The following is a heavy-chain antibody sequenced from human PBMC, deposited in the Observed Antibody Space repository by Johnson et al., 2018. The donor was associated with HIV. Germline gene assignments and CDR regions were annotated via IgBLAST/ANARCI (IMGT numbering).Heavy chain of an antibody. CDR3: AREYYDSSGYYYGGVSAFDI. CDR2: IRFDGSSK. D-gene: IGHD3-22*01. J-gene: IGHJ3*02. V-gene: IGHV3-30*02. CDR1: GFIFRNYG. Sequence: QVQLVESGGGVVQPGGSLRLSCAASGFIFRNYGMHWVRQAPGNGLEWVAFIRFDGSSKYYADSVKGRFTISRDNSKNTLYLQMNSLRAEDTAVYYCAREYYDSSGYYYGGVSAFDIWGQGTMVTVSS.